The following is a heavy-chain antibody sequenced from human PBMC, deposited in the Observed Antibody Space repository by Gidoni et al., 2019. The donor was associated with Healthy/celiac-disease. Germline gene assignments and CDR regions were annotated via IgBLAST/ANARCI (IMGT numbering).Heavy chain of an antibody. J-gene: IGHJ4*02. CDR2: ISGSGGST. D-gene: IGHD5-18*01. CDR1: GFTFSSYA. Sequence: EVQLLESGGGLVQPGGSLRLSCAASGFTFSSYAMSWVRQAPGKGLEWVSAISGSGGSTYYADSVKGRFTISRDNSKNTLYLQMNSLRAEDTAVYYCSRGGRGYSWLGGDFDYWGQGTLVTVSS. V-gene: IGHV3-23*01. CDR3: SRGGRGYSWLGGDFDY.